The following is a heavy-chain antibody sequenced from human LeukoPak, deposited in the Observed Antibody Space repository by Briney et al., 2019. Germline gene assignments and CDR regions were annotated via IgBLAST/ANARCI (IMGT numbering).Heavy chain of an antibody. J-gene: IGHJ4*02. CDR3: ARVRTSKRGYSYGLPDY. Sequence: PGGSLRLSCAASGFTFSSYGMHWVRQAPGKGLEWVAVMWYDGSNKYYADSVKGRFTISRDNSKNTLYLQTNSLRAEDTAVYYCARVRTSKRGYSYGLPDYWGQGTLVTVSS. V-gene: IGHV3-33*01. D-gene: IGHD5-18*01. CDR1: GFTFSSYG. CDR2: MWYDGSNK.